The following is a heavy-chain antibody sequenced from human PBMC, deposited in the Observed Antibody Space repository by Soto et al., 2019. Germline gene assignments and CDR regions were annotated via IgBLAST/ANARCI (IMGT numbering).Heavy chain of an antibody. D-gene: IGHD6-6*01. CDR1: GYSFASYW. CDR3: ARTRSFTLGFYYDGMDV. Sequence: PGESLKISCQGSGYSFASYWIGWVRQMPGKDLEWMGIIYPGDSDTRYSPSFRGRVTISADKSLRTAYLQWTSLKASDTALYYCARTRSFTLGFYYDGMDVWGQGTTVTVSS. CDR2: IYPGDSDT. V-gene: IGHV5-51*01. J-gene: IGHJ6*02.